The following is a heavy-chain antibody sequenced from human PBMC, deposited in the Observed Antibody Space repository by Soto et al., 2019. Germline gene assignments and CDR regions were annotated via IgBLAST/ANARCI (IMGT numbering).Heavy chain of an antibody. CDR1: GGTFSNYP. J-gene: IGHJ2*01. D-gene: IGHD3-10*01. V-gene: IGHV1-69*12. Sequence: QVQLVQSGAEVKKPGSSVKVSCKASGGTFSNYPISWVRQAPGQGLEWMGGIIPIFGTANYAQKFQGRVTITADESTRTAYMGLSSLSSEDTAVYYSARGNHRWILLWCFGLWGRGTLVSVSS. CDR2: IIPIFGTA. CDR3: ARGNHRWILLWCFGL.